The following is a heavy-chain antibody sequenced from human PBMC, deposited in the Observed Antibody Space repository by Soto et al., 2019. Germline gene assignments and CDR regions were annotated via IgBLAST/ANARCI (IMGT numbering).Heavy chain of an antibody. CDR2: IIPIFGTA. J-gene: IGHJ4*02. CDR3: ARERGYYGSGSYYKYFDY. Sequence: GASVKVSCKASGGTFSSYAISWVRQAPGQGLEWMGGIIPIFGTANYAQKFQGRVTITADESTSTAYMELSSLRSEDTAVYYCARERGYYGSGSYYKYFDYWGQGTLVTVSS. D-gene: IGHD3-10*01. V-gene: IGHV1-69*13. CDR1: GGTFSSYA.